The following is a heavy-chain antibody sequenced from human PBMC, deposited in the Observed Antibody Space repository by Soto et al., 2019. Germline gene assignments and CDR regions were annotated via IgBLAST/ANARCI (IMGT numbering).Heavy chain of an antibody. V-gene: IGHV3-23*01. CDR3: ANYDSSGSFDY. D-gene: IGHD3-22*01. Sequence: GGSLRLSCAASGFTFSSYAMSWVRQAPGKGLEWVSDISGSGGSTYYADSVKGRFTISRDNSKNTLYLQMNSLGAEDTAVYYCANYDSSGSFDYWGQGTLVTVSS. J-gene: IGHJ4*02. CDR2: ISGSGGST. CDR1: GFTFSSYA.